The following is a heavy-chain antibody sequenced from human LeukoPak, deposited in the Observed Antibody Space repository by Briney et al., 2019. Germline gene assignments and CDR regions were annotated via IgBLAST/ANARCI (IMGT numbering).Heavy chain of an antibody. CDR3: ARREMITHNAFDI. CDR1: ANTFSDYW. J-gene: IGHJ3*02. D-gene: IGHD1-14*01. CDR2: IYPDDSQT. Sequence: GESLKISCQGSANTFSDYWIGWVRQMPGKGLELMGVIYPDDSQTTYSPSFERQVTISADKSINTAYLQWNSLKATDTAMYYCARREMITHNAFDIWGQGTMVTVSA. V-gene: IGHV5-51*01.